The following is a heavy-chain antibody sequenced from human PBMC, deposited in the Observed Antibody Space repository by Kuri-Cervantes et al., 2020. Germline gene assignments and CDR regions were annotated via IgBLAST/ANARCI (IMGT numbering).Heavy chain of an antibody. CDR1: GGSFSGYY. V-gene: IGHV4-34*01. Sequence: GSLRLSCAVCGGSFSGYYWSWIRQPPGKGLEWIGEINHSGSTNYNPSLKSRVTISVDTSKNQFSLKLSSVTAADTAVYYCARGPTGGYSFDYWGQGTLVTVSS. CDR2: INHSGST. CDR3: ARGPTGGYSFDY. J-gene: IGHJ4*02. D-gene: IGHD2-2*03.